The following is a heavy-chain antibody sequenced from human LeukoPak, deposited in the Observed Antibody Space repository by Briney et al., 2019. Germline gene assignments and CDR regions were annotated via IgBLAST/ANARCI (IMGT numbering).Heavy chain of an antibody. CDR1: GFTVSSNY. CDR3: AKEKWSSGVFDY. Sequence: PGGSLRLSCAASGFTVSSNYMSWVRQAPGKGLEWVSVIYSGGSTYYADSVKGRFTISRDNSKNTLYPQMNSLRAEDTAVYYCAKEKWSSGVFDYWGQGTLVTVSS. D-gene: IGHD6-19*01. CDR2: IYSGGST. J-gene: IGHJ4*02. V-gene: IGHV3-53*01.